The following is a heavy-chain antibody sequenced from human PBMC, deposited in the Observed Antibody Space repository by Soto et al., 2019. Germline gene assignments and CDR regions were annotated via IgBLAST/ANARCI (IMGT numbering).Heavy chain of an antibody. V-gene: IGHV5-10-1*01. D-gene: IGHD3-3*01. CDR3: ARHYFDFWSGYPPMDV. CDR1: GYSFTSYW. J-gene: IGHJ6*02. Sequence: GESLKISCKGSGYSFTSYWISWVRQMPGKGLEWMGRIDPNDSYTNYSPSFQGHVTISADKSISTAYLQWSSLKASDTAMYYCARHYFDFWSGYPPMDVWGQGTTVTVSS. CDR2: IDPNDSYT.